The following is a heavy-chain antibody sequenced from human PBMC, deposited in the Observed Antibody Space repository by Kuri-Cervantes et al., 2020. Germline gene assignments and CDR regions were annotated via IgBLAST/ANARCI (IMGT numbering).Heavy chain of an antibody. J-gene: IGHJ6*02. CDR3: ARKQGPGSLHSGMDA. D-gene: IGHD1/OR15-1a*01. CDR2: INPSGGST. Sequence: ASVKVSCKASGYTFTSYYMHWVRQAPGQGLEWTGIINPSGGSTSYAQKFQGRVTMTRDTSTSTVYMELSSLRSEDTAVYYCARKQGPGSLHSGMDAWGQGTTVTVSS. CDR1: GYTFTSYY. V-gene: IGHV1-46*01.